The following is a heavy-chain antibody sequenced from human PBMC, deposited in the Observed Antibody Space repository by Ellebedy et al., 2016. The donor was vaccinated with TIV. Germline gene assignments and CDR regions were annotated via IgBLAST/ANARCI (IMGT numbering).Heavy chain of an antibody. CDR3: ARGPVDTPMGTFDY. J-gene: IGHJ4*02. D-gene: IGHD5-18*01. CDR2: VNSDGSTT. V-gene: IGHV3-74*01. Sequence: GESLKISCAASGFTFSSYWMHWVRQAPGKGLVWVARVNSDGSTTGSADSVKGRFTISRDNAKNTLYLQMNGLRAEDTAVYYCARGPVDTPMGTFDYWGQGALVTVSS. CDR1: GFTFSSYW.